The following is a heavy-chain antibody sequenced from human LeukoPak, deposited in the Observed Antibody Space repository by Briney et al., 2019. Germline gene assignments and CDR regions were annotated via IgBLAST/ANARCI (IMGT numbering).Heavy chain of an antibody. J-gene: IGHJ4*02. CDR1: GFTFSNYP. CDR2: FSASSRTI. CDR3: ARGNYDSSGYYYVFDY. D-gene: IGHD3-22*01. V-gene: IGHV3-48*02. Sequence: GGSLRLSCAASGFTFSNYPMKWVRQAPGKGLEWVSYFSASSRTIYYADSVKGRFTISRDNAKNSLYLQMNSLRDEDTAVYYCARGNYDSSGYYYVFDYWGQGTLVAVSS.